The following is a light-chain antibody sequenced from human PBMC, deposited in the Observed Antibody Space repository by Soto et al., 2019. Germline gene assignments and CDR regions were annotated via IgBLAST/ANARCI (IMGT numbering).Light chain of an antibody. Sequence: EIVLTQSPATLSLSPGERATLSCRASQTISSYLLWYQQKPGQAPRLLIYDASNRATGIPARFSGSGSETDFTLTISSLEPEDFAVYYCQHGMNWPLTFGHGTRLEIK. V-gene: IGKV3-11*01. CDR2: DAS. J-gene: IGKJ5*01. CDR1: QTISSY. CDR3: QHGMNWPLT.